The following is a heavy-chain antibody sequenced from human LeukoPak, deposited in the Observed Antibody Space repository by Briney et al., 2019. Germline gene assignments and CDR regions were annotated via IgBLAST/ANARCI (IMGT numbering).Heavy chain of an antibody. J-gene: IGHJ5*02. V-gene: IGHV4-59*01. D-gene: IGHD2-15*01. CDR1: GGSMSGDY. CDR3: ARGRSARRWDLPHLDL. CDR2: VFYRGTT. Sequence: SETLSLTCSVSGGSMSGDYWNWVRQTPGKTLEWIGYVFYRGTTNYNPSLKSRVTVSIDTSKNQFSLTLTSVITADTAIYYCARGRSARRWDLPHLDLWGRGTLVTVSS.